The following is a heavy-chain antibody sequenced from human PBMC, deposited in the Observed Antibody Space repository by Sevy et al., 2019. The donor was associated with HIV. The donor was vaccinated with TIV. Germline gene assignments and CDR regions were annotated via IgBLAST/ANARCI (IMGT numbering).Heavy chain of an antibody. V-gene: IGHV3-7*03. Sequence: GGSLRLSCAASGFTFSSYWMSWVRQAPGKGLEWVANIKQDGSEKYYVDSVKGRLTNSRDNAKNSLYLQMNSLRVEETAVYYCVRDSLVVVGAPQLAYYYYMDVWGKGTTVTVSS. CDR2: IKQDGSEK. J-gene: IGHJ6*03. CDR3: VRDSLVVVGAPQLAYYYYMDV. CDR1: GFTFSSYW. D-gene: IGHD2-15*01.